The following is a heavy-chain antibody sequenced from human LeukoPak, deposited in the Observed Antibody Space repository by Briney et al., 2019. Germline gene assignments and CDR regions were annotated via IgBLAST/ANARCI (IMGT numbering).Heavy chain of an antibody. Sequence: SETLSLTCTVSGGSISSYYWSWIRPPPGKGLEWIGYIYYSGSTNYNPSLKSRVTISVDTSKNQFSLKLSSATAADTAVYYCARALSRGYSYGYNNYYYMDVWGKGTTVTVSS. D-gene: IGHD5-18*01. CDR3: ARALSRGYSYGYNNYYYMDV. J-gene: IGHJ6*03. CDR2: IYYSGST. CDR1: GGSISSYY. V-gene: IGHV4-59*01.